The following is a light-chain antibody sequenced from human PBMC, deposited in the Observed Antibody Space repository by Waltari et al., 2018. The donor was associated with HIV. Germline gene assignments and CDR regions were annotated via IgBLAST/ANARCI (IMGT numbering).Light chain of an antibody. V-gene: IGKV3-20*01. CDR3: QQYGSSPYT. CDR1: QRVSSNY. J-gene: IGKJ2*01. CDR2: GAS. Sequence: EIVLTQSPDTLSLSPGERAALSCRASQRVSSNYLAWYQQKPGQAPRLLIYGASSRATGIPDSFSGSGSGTDFTLTISRLEPEDFAVYYCQQYGSSPYTFGQGTKLEIK.